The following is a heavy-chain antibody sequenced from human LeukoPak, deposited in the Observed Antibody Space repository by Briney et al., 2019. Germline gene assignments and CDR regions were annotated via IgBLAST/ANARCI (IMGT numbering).Heavy chain of an antibody. V-gene: IGHV4-38-2*02. CDR3: ASLAAQTEAYCGGDCYSPGP. D-gene: IGHD2-21*02. CDR1: GYSISSGYY. CDR2: IYHSGST. J-gene: IGHJ5*02. Sequence: SETLSLTCTVSGYSISSGYYWGWIRQPPGKGLEWIGSIYHSGSTYYNPSLKSRVTISVDMSKNQFSLKLSSVTAADTAVYYCASLAAQTEAYCGGDCYSPGPWGQGTLVTVSS.